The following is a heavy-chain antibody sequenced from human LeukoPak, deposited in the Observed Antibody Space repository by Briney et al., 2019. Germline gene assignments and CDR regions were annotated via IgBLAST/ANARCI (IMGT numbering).Heavy chain of an antibody. Sequence: GGSLRLSCAASEFTFSTYAMHWVRQAPGKGPEWVAVISRDGLDTYYADSVKGRFTISRDNSKNTLYLQMNSLRAEDTAVYYCARDKDYGDFDYWGQGTLVTVSS. CDR1: EFTFSTYA. D-gene: IGHD4-17*01. V-gene: IGHV3-30*04. CDR2: ISRDGLDT. CDR3: ARDKDYGDFDY. J-gene: IGHJ4*02.